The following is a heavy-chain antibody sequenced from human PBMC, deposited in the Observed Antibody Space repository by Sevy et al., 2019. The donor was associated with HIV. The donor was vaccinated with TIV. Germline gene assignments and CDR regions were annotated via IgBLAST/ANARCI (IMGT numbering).Heavy chain of an antibody. Sequence: GGSLRLSCVASGFTFSRFGMTWVRQVPGKGLEWVSTVSGVVIPHTTQTTYYADSVKGRFTISRDNSKDSLFLQMNSLRADDTAVYFCAKGRQLGSGRYRTYFDSWGQGILVTVS. V-gene: IGHV3-23*01. CDR2: VSGVVIPHTTQTT. D-gene: IGHD6-13*01. J-gene: IGHJ4*02. CDR3: AKGRQLGSGRYRTYFDS. CDR1: GFTFSRFG.